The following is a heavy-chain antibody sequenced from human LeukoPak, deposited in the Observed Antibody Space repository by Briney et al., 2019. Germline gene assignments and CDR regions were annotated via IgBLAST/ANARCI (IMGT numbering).Heavy chain of an antibody. CDR3: AKDLIAVAGTEYYGMDV. CDR1: GFTFDDYA. J-gene: IGHJ6*02. D-gene: IGHD6-19*01. V-gene: IGHV3-9*01. CDR2: ISWNSGSI. Sequence: PGGSLRLSCAASGFTFDDYAMHWVRQAPGKGLEWVSGISWNSGSIGYADSVKGRFTISRDNAKNSLYLQMNSLRAEDTALYYCAKDLIAVAGTEYYGMDVWGQGTTVTVSS.